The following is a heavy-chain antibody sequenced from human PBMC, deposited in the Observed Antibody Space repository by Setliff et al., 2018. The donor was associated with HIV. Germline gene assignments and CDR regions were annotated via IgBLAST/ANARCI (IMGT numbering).Heavy chain of an antibody. CDR1: GGSISSGTSY. V-gene: IGHV4-61*02. CDR2: IYTSGST. CDR3: ARETYDYVWGTYRYRPRHFDY. D-gene: IGHD3-16*02. J-gene: IGHJ4*02. Sequence: SETLSLTCTVSGGSISSGTSYWSWNRQPAGKGLEWIGRIYTSGSTNYNPSLKSRVSISVDTSKNRFSLKLSPVTAADTAVYYCARETYDYVWGTYRYRPRHFDYWGQGTLVTVSS.